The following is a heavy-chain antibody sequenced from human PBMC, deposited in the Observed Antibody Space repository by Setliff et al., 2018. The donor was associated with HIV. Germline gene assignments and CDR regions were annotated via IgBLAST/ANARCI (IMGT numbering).Heavy chain of an antibody. V-gene: IGHV4-38-2*01. J-gene: IGHJ5*02. CDR1: GYSISSSYY. Sequence: ASETLSLTCAVSGYSISSSYYWGWIRQPPGKGLEWIASVYHGGSAYYNPSLKSRVTTSVDTSKNQFSLRLSSVTAADTAVYYCATYADRESNRFDPWGQGILVTV. CDR3: ATYADRESNRFDP. D-gene: IGHD3-10*01. CDR2: VYHGGSA.